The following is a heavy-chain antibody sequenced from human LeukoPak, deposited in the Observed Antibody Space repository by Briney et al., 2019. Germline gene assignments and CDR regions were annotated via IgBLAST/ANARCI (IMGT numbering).Heavy chain of an antibody. Sequence: GGSLRLSCAASGFTFSDHYIDWVRQAPGKGLEWVGRTRNKANSYTTEYAAPVKGRFTISRDDSKNSLYLQMNSLKTEDTAVYYCARAVVGDYFDYWGQGTLVTVSS. V-gene: IGHV3-72*01. D-gene: IGHD4-17*01. CDR1: GFTFSDHY. J-gene: IGHJ4*02. CDR3: ARAVVGDYFDY. CDR2: TRNKANSYTT.